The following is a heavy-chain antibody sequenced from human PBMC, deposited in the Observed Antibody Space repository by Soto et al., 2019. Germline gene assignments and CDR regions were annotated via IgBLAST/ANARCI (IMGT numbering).Heavy chain of an antibody. CDR3: ARDPRGATTVTTWGVDY. D-gene: IGHD4-17*01. V-gene: IGHV1-8*01. CDR1: GYTFTSYD. CDR2: MNPNSGNT. Sequence: ASVKVSCKASGYTFTSYDINWVRQATGQGLEWMGWMNPNSGNTGYAQKFQGRVTMTRNTSISTAYMELSSLRSEDTAVYYCARDPRGATTVTTWGVDYWGQGTLVTVSS. J-gene: IGHJ4*02.